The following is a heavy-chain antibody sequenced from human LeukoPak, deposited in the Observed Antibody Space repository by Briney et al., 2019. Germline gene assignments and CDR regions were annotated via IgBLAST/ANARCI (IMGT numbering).Heavy chain of an antibody. J-gene: IGHJ5*02. V-gene: IGHV4-61*02. Sequence: SETLSLTCTVSGGSISSGSYYWSWIRQPAGKGLEWIGRIYTSGSTNYNPSLKSRVTISVDTSKNQFSLKLSSVTAADTAVYYCARATTMVIWFGELSGWFDPWGQGTLVTVSS. CDR2: IYTSGST. D-gene: IGHD3-10*01. CDR1: GGSISSGSYY. CDR3: ARATTMVIWFGELSGWFDP.